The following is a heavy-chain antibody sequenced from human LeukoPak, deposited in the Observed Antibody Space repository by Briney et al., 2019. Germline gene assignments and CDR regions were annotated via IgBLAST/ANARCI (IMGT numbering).Heavy chain of an antibody. J-gene: IGHJ4*02. CDR1: GFTGSSNY. V-gene: IGHV3-66*04. CDR3: TRRDGDKYYYDSSGYSD. Sequence: GGSLRLSCAASGFTGSSNYMSWVRQAPGKGLEWVSVIYSGGSTYYADSVKGRFTISRDDSKNTAYLQMNSLKTEDTAVYYCTRRDGDKYYYDSSGYSDWGQGTLVTVSS. CDR2: IYSGGST. D-gene: IGHD3-22*01.